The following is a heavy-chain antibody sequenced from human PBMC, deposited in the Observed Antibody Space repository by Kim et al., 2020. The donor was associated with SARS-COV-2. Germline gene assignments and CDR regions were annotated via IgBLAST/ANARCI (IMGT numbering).Heavy chain of an antibody. Sequence: NGNTNYAQKLQGRVTMTTDTSTSTAYMELRSLRSDDTAVYYCARDRDAFDIWGQGTMVTVSS. CDR2: NGNT. J-gene: IGHJ3*02. V-gene: IGHV1-18*01. CDR3: ARDRDAFDI.